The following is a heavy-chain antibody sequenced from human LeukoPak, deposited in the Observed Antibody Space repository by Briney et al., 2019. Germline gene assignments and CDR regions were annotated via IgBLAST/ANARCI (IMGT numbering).Heavy chain of an antibody. CDR3: ARYCSGGSCYWFDP. D-gene: IGHD2-15*01. CDR2: INPNSGGT. J-gene: IGHJ5*02. V-gene: IGHV1-2*02. Sequence: ASVKVSCKASGYTFTGYYMHWVRQAPGQGLEWMGWINPNSGGTNYAQKFQGRVTITADKSTSTAYMELSSLRSEDTAVYYCARYCSGGSCYWFDPWGQGTLVTVSS. CDR1: GYTFTGYY.